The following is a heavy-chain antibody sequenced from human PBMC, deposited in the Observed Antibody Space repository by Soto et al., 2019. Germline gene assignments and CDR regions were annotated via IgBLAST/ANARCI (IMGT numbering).Heavy chain of an antibody. CDR3: AKLWLQPRYYYYGMDV. D-gene: IGHD5-18*01. CDR2: IYYSGST. V-gene: IGHV4-39*01. J-gene: IGHJ6*02. CDR1: GGSISSSSYY. Sequence: PSETLSLTCTVSGGSISSSSYYWGWIRQPPGKGLEWIGSIYYSGSTYYNPSLKSRVTISVDTSKNQFSLKLSSVTAADTAVYYCAKLWLQPRYYYYGMDVWGQGTTVTVSS.